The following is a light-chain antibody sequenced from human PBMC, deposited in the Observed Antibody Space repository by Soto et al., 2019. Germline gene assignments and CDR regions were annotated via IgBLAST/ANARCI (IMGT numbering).Light chain of an antibody. CDR1: QSINSW. J-gene: IGKJ5*01. CDR3: QQYDIYPIT. V-gene: IGKV1-5*03. Sequence: DIQMTQSPSTLSASVGARVTITCRASQSINSWLAWYQQKPGKAPTLRIYKASSLESGVPSRFSGSGSGTEFTLTISSLQPDDFAAYYCQQYDIYPITFGQGTRLEIK. CDR2: KAS.